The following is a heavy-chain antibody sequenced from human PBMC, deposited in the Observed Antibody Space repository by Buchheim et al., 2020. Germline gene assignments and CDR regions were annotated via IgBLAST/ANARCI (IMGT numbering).Heavy chain of an antibody. CDR1: GFTFSSYG. CDR3: AKANYYGSGSYGDYFDY. Sequence: QVQLVESGGGVVHPGRSLRLSCAASGFTFSSYGMHWVRQAPGKGLEWVAVISYDGSNKYYADSVKGRFTISRDNSKNTLYLQMNSLRAEDTAVYYCAKANYYGSGSYGDYFDYWGQGTL. V-gene: IGHV3-30*18. J-gene: IGHJ4*02. D-gene: IGHD3-10*01. CDR2: ISYDGSNK.